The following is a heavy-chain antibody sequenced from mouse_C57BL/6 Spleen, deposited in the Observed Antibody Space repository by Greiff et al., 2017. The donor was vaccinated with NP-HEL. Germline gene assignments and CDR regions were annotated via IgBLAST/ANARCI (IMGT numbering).Heavy chain of an antibody. CDR1: GYTFTSYT. CDR2: INPSSGYT. J-gene: IGHJ2*01. CDR3: ERDDYRGYYFDY. Sequence: QVQLQQSGAELARPGASVKMSCKASGYTFTSYTMHWVKQRPGQGLEWIGYINPSSGYTKYNQKFKDKATLTADKSSSTAYMQLSSLTSEDSAVYYCERDDYRGYYFDYWGQGTTLTVSS. D-gene: IGHD2-4*01. V-gene: IGHV1-4*01.